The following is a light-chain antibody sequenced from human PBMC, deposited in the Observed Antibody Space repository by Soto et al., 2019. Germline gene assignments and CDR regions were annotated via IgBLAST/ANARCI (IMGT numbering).Light chain of an antibody. CDR2: LGS. Sequence: DLVMTQSPLSLPVTPGEPASISCRSSQSLLHSNGYYYLDWYLQKPGQSTQVLIHLGSNRASGVPDRISGSGSGTEYTLNISRVEAEDVGVYYCMQTLQSRTFGQGTKVEIK. CDR3: MQTLQSRT. V-gene: IGKV2-28*01. CDR1: QSLLHSNGYYY. J-gene: IGKJ1*01.